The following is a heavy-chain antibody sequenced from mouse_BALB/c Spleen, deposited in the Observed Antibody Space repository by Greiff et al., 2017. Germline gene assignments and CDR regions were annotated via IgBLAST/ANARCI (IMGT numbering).Heavy chain of an antibody. CDR2: ISSGSSTI. D-gene: IGHD2-1*01. J-gene: IGHJ4*01. V-gene: IGHV5-17*02. CDR1: GFTFSSFG. Sequence: EVKLVESGGGLVQPGGSRKLSCAASGFTFSSFGMHWVRQAPEKGLEWVAYISSGSSTIYYADTVKGRFTISRDNPKNTLFLQMTSLRSEDTAMYYCARDGNYGGYAMDYWGQGTSVTVSS. CDR3: ARDGNYGGYAMDY.